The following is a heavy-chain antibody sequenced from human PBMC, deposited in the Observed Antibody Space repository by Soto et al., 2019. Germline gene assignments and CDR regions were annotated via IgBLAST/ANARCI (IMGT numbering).Heavy chain of an antibody. CDR1: GFTFSSYE. D-gene: IGHD6-13*01. CDR2: ISSSGSTI. V-gene: IGHV3-48*03. CDR3: ATAVQQLVDY. J-gene: IGHJ4*02. Sequence: GGSLRLSCAASGFTFSSYEMNWVRQAPGKGLEWVSYISSSGSTIYYADSVKGRFTISRDNAKNSLYLQMNSLRAEDTAVYYCATAVQQLVDYWGQGTLVTVSS.